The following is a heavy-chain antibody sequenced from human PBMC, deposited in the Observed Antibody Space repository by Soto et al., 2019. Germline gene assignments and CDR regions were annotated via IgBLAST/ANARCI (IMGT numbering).Heavy chain of an antibody. V-gene: IGHV4-4*07. J-gene: IGHJ6*02. CDR1: GGSISSYY. Sequence: PSETLSLTCTVSGGSISSYYCSWSRQPAGKGLEWIGRIYTSGSTNYNPSLKSRVTMSVDTSKNQFSLKLSSVTAADTAVYYCARTQYSGSYYSPGMDVWGQGTTVTVSS. CDR2: IYTSGST. D-gene: IGHD1-26*01. CDR3: ARTQYSGSYYSPGMDV.